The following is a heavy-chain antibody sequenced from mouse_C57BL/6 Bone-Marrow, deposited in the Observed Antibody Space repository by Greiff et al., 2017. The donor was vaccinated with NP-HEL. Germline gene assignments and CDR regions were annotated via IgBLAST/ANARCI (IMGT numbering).Heavy chain of an antibody. CDR3: ARKAYYGRSYEFAY. Sequence: QVQLQQPGAELVQPGASVKLSCKASGYTFTTYWMQWVKQRPGQGLEWIGELDPSDSYTTYNQKFTGTATLTVDTSSSTAYMQLSSLTSEDSAVYYCARKAYYGRSYEFAYWGQGTLVTVSA. J-gene: IGHJ3*01. D-gene: IGHD1-1*01. CDR1: GYTFTTYW. CDR2: LDPSDSYT. V-gene: IGHV1-50*01.